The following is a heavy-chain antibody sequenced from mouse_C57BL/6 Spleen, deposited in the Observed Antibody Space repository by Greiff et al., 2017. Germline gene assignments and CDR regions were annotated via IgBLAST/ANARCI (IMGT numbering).Heavy chain of an antibody. CDR2: INYDGSST. Sequence: EVQLVESEGGLVQPGSSMTLSCTASGFTFSDYYMAWVRQVPEKGLEWVANINYDGSSTYYLDSLKSRFIISRDNAKNILYLQMSSLKSEDTATYYCARDGGYFDYWGQGTTLTVSS. J-gene: IGHJ2*01. CDR3: ARDGGYFDY. CDR1: GFTFSDYY. V-gene: IGHV5-16*01.